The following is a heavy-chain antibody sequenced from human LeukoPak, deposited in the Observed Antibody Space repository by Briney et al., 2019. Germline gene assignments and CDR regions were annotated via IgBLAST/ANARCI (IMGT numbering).Heavy chain of an antibody. Sequence: GGSLRLSCAASGFTFSNYGIYWVRQAPGKGLEWVAFIRHDGSNKYYANSVKGRFTISRDNAKNSLYLQMNSLRAEDTAVYYCARDADHSSSWYIFDYWGQGTLVTVSS. D-gene: IGHD6-13*01. V-gene: IGHV3-30*02. CDR1: GFTFSNYG. J-gene: IGHJ4*02. CDR3: ARDADHSSSWYIFDY. CDR2: IRHDGSNK.